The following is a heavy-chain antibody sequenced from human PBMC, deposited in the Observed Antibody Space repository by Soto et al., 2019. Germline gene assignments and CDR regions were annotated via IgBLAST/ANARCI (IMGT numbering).Heavy chain of an antibody. CDR1: GLTFSSYG. D-gene: IGHD6-13*01. CDR2: ISYDGSNK. Sequence: QVQLVESGGGVVQPGRSLRLSCAASGLTFSSYGMQWVRQAPGKGLEWVAVISYDGSNKYYADSVKGRFTISRDNSKNTLYLQMNSLRAEDTAVYYCAKDGRGPYSSSWYDWFDPWGQGTLVTVSS. CDR3: AKDGRGPYSSSWYDWFDP. J-gene: IGHJ5*02. V-gene: IGHV3-30*18.